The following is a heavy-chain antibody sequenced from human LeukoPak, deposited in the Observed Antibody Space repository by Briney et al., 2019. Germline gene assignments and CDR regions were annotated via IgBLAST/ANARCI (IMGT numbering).Heavy chain of an antibody. Sequence: SGGSLRLSCAASGFTFSSYSMHWVRQAPGKGLEWVAVISHDGSSTYYADSVKGRFTISRDNSKNTLYLQMNSLRAEDTAVYYCSRGGLCSGVHCYVNFDCRGQGTMVTVSS. D-gene: IGHD2-15*01. V-gene: IGHV3-33*08. CDR1: GFTFSSYS. J-gene: IGHJ4*02. CDR2: ISHDGSST. CDR3: SRGGLCSGVHCYVNFDC.